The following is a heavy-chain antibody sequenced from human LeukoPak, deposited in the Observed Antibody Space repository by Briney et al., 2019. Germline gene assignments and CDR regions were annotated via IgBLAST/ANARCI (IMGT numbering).Heavy chain of an antibody. D-gene: IGHD4-11*01. CDR2: IRYDGSNK. CDR1: GFTFSSYA. CDR3: AKVLRDDYPPFDY. J-gene: IGHJ4*02. V-gene: IGHV3-30*02. Sequence: GGSLRLSCAASGFTFSSYAMSWVRQAPGKGLEWVAFIRYDGSNKYYADSVKGRFTISRDNSKNTLYLQMNSLRAEDTAVYYCAKVLRDDYPPFDYWGQGTLVTVSS.